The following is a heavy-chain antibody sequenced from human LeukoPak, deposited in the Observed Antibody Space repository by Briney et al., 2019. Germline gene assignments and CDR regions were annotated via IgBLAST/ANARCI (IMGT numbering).Heavy chain of an antibody. CDR2: IYYSGST. J-gene: IGHJ4*02. D-gene: IGHD3-10*01. CDR1: GGSISSYY. CDR3: ARQVLLWFGELLPFDY. Sequence: SETLSLTCSVSGGSISSYYWSWIRQPPGKGLEWIGYIYYSGSTNYNPSLKSRVTISVDTSKNQFSLKLSSVTAADTAVYYCARQVLLWFGELLPFDYWGQGTLVTVSS. V-gene: IGHV4-59*08.